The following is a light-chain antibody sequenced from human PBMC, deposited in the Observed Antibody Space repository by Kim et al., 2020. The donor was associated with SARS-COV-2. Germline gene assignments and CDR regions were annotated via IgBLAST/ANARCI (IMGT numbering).Light chain of an antibody. Sequence: SPGERATLSCRASQSIRSSNLAWYQQKPGQPPRLLIYGASNRAPVIPERFSGSGSGTDFTLTINRLEPEDLAVYYCQQYGASPRTLGQGTKVDIK. V-gene: IGKV3-20*01. CDR3: QQYGASPRT. J-gene: IGKJ1*01. CDR1: QSIRSSN. CDR2: GAS.